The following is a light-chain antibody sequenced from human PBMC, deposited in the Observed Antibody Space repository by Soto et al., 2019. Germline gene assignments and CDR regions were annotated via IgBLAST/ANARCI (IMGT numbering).Light chain of an antibody. V-gene: IGLV1-51*01. Sequence: QSVLTQPPSVSAAPGQKVTISCSGNTSNIVNNFVSWYQHLPGTAPKLLIYVNNKRPSGIPDRFSGSKSGSSATLGITGLQTGDEADYYCGTWDTSLRGVVFGGGTKVTVL. CDR3: GTWDTSLRGVV. J-gene: IGLJ2*01. CDR2: VNN. CDR1: TSNIVNNF.